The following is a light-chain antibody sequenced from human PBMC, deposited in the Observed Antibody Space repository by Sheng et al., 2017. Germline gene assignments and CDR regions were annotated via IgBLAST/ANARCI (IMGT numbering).Light chain of an antibody. Sequence: IQLTQSPSSLSASVGDRVAFTCRASQGISSDLAWYRQKAGKAPELLIYAAATLQSGVPSRFSGSGSGTDFTLTINSLQPEDFAIYFCHQTYSSPHSFARGTKLEIK. V-gene: IGKV1-9*01. CDR3: HQTYSSPHS. CDR1: QGISSD. CDR2: AAA. J-gene: IGKJ2*03.